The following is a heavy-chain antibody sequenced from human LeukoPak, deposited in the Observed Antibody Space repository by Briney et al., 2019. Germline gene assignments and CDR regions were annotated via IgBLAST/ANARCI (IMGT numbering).Heavy chain of an antibody. CDR1: GGSFSGYC. Sequence: SETLSLTCAVYGGSFSGYCWSWIRQPPGKGLEWIGEINHSGSTNYNPSLKSRVTISVDTSKNQFSLKLSSVTAADTAVYYCARGYVVWRWLHGHFDYWGQGTLVNVSS. D-gene: IGHD5-24*01. V-gene: IGHV4-34*01. CDR3: ARGYVVWRWLHGHFDY. CDR2: INHSGST. J-gene: IGHJ4*02.